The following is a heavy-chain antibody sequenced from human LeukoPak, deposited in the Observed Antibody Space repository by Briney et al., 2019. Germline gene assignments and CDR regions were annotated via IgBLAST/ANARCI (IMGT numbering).Heavy chain of an antibody. CDR3: AKSDYGDYGSDY. CDR1: GFTFSSYG. J-gene: IGHJ4*02. V-gene: IGHV3-30*18. CDR2: ISYDGSNK. Sequence: GGSLRLSCAASGFTFSSYGMHWVRQAPGKGPEWVAVISYDGSNKYYADSVKGRFTISRDNSKNTLYLQMNSLRAEDTAVYYCAKSDYGDYGSDYWGQGTLVTVSS. D-gene: IGHD4-17*01.